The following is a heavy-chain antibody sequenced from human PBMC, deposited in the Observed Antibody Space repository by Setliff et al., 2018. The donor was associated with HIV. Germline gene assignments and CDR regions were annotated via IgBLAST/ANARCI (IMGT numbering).Heavy chain of an antibody. Sequence: GGSLRLSCAASGFTFNTYAMTWLRQAPGKGLDWVSSIITNGGTTFYADSVKGRFTISRDNSNNMLYLEMNNLRAEDTALYYCTRDLTLFKLWGQGTLVTSPQ. CDR3: TRDLTLFKL. D-gene: IGHD3-10*02. J-gene: IGHJ4*02. CDR2: IITNGGTT. V-gene: IGHV3-23*01. CDR1: GFTFNTYA.